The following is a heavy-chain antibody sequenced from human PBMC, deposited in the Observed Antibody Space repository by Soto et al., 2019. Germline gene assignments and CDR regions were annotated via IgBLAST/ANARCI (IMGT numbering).Heavy chain of an antibody. CDR1: GYTFRSYG. J-gene: IGHJ4*02. CDR3: ARDWSRYYDKXGLIWFY. D-gene: IGHD3-22*01. Sequence: GASVKVSCKASGYTFRSYGISWVRQAPGQGLEWVGWISAYNGDTHYEPKFQDRITLTTETSTDTAYMEVRSLRLDDTAVYYCARDWSRYYDKXGLIWFYWGQGSLVTVSS. CDR2: ISAYNGDT. V-gene: IGHV1-18*04.